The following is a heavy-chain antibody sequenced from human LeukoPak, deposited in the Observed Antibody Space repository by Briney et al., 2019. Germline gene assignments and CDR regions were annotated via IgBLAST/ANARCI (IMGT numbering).Heavy chain of an antibody. CDR1: GYTLTELS. J-gene: IGHJ3*02. D-gene: IGHD3-22*01. CDR3: ATKGAMIVEGTAFDI. V-gene: IGHV1-24*01. Sequence: ASVKVSCKVSGYTLTELSMHWVRQAPGKGLEWMGGFDPEDGETIYSQKFQGRVTMTEDTSTDTAYMELSSLRSEDTAVYYCATKGAMIVEGTAFDIWGQGTMVTVSS. CDR2: FDPEDGET.